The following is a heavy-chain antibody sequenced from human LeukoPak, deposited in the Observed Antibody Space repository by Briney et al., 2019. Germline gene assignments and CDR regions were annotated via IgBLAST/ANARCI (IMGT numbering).Heavy chain of an antibody. CDR1: GFTFSSYG. D-gene: IGHD3-10*01. CDR2: ISGSGGST. Sequence: GTLRLSCAASGFTFSSYGMSWVRQAPGKGLEWVSDISGSGGSTYYADSVKGRFTISRDNSKNTLYLQMNSLRAEDTAVYYCAKDDAWLQFGEWSQGTLVTVSS. V-gene: IGHV3-23*01. J-gene: IGHJ4*02. CDR3: AKDDAWLQFGE.